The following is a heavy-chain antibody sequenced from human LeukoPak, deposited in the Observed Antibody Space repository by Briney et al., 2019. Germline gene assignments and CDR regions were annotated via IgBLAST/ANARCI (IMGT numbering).Heavy chain of an antibody. CDR3: ARLLEHYYFDASGYYDDDY. Sequence: ASVKVSCKASGYTFTGFYMHWVRQAPGQGLEWMGWIDPNIGTTKYSQKFQGRVTMTRDTSISEVYMELSRLQSDDTAVYYCARLLEHYYFDASGYYDDDYWGQGTPIIVSS. CDR2: IDPNIGTT. CDR1: GYTFTGFY. J-gene: IGHJ4*02. V-gene: IGHV1-2*02. D-gene: IGHD3-22*01.